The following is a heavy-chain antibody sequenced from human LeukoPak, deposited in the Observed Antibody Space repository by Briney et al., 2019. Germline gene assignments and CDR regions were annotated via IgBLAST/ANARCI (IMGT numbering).Heavy chain of an antibody. D-gene: IGHD2-2*02. CDR3: AKGLATSCYNPLHY. J-gene: IGHJ4*02. Sequence: QPGRSLRLSCAASGFTFSSYAMHWVRQAPGKGLEWVAVISYDGSNKYYADSVKGRFTISRDNSKNTLYLQMNSLRADDTAVYYCAKGLATSCYNPLHYWGQGTLVTVSS. V-gene: IGHV3-30-3*01. CDR2: ISYDGSNK. CDR1: GFTFSSYA.